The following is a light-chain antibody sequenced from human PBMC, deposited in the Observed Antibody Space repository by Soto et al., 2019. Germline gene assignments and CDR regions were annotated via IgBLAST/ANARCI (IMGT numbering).Light chain of an antibody. Sequence: EIVMTQSPATLSVSGGERATLSCRASQSVSSNLAWYQQKPGQAPRLLIYGASTRATGLPARFSGSGSGTEFTLTISSLQSEDFAVYYCQQYNNWPLTFGGGTKVEIK. CDR2: GAS. V-gene: IGKV3-15*01. CDR1: QSVSSN. J-gene: IGKJ4*01. CDR3: QQYNNWPLT.